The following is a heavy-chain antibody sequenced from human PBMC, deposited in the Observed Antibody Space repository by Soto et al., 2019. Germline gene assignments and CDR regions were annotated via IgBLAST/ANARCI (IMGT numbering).Heavy chain of an antibody. CDR1: GDSFNSYG. Sequence: VSQRVSSEACGDSFNSYGVGWVRQKPGKGLEWMGIIYPGDSDTRYSPSFQGQVTISADKSISTAYLQWSSLKASDTAMYYCARHPLSSDGGSDAFDIWGQGTMVTVSS. J-gene: IGHJ3*02. D-gene: IGHD6-25*01. V-gene: IGHV5-51*01. CDR3: ARHPLSSDGGSDAFDI. CDR2: IYPGDSDT.